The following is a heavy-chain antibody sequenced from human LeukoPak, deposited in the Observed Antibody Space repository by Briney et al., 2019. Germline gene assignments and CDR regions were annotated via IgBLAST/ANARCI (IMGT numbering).Heavy chain of an antibody. CDR1: GYTFTGYY. CDR2: INPNSGGT. D-gene: IGHD3-16*01. J-gene: IGHJ4*02. Sequence: ASVKVSCKASGYTFTGYYMHWVRQAPGQGLEWMGWINPNSGGTNYAQKFQGRVTMTRGTSISTAYMELSRLRSDDTAVYYCARSSVWGSYKDYWGQGTLVTVSS. V-gene: IGHV1-2*02. CDR3: ARSSVWGSYKDY.